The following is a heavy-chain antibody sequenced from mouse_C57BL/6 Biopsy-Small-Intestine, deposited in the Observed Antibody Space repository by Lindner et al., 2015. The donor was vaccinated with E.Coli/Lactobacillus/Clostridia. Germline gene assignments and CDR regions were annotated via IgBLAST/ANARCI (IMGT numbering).Heavy chain of an antibody. J-gene: IGHJ4*01. Sequence: SVKVSCKASGYSFKNYALYWVRQAPGQRLEWMGWFNGGSGTTRYSETFQGRVTFTWDNTASTSFMELRSLTSEDTGLYYCARGPVAAWLDAWGQGTLVSVSS. CDR2: FNGGSGTT. D-gene: IGHD3-1*01. CDR3: ARGPVAAWLDA. V-gene: IGHV1-66*01. CDR1: GYSFKNYA.